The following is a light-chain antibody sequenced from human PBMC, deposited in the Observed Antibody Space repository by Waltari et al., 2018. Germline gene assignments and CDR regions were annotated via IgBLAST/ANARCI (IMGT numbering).Light chain of an antibody. CDR2: LAS. V-gene: IGKV2-28*01. CDR3: MAALQTAA. CDR1: QNLLDNNGYNY. J-gene: IGKJ5*01. Sequence: DIVMSQSPLSLPVTPGEPASISCRSSQNLLDNNGYNYLDWYVQKPGQSPQILIYLASNRASGVPDRFSGSGSGTDFTLKISRVEAEDVRIYYCMAALQTAAFGQGTRLEIK.